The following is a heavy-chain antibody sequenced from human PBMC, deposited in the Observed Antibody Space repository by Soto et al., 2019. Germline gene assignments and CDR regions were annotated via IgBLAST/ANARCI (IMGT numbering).Heavy chain of an antibody. CDR3: AKPSGGGSYPSAFDI. Sequence: PGGSLRLSCAASGFTFSSYGMHWVRQAPGKGLEWVAVISYDGNNKYYADSVKGRFTISRDNSKNTLYLQMNSLRAEDTAVYYCAKPSGGGSYPSAFDIWGQGTMVTVSS. J-gene: IGHJ3*02. CDR1: GFTFSSYG. CDR2: ISYDGNNK. V-gene: IGHV3-30*18. D-gene: IGHD1-26*01.